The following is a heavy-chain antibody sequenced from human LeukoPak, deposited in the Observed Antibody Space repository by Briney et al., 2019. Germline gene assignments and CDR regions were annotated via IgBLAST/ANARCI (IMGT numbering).Heavy chain of an antibody. CDR2: VSSSSSYI. J-gene: IGHJ2*01. CDR1: GFTFSSYS. D-gene: IGHD6-25*01. V-gene: IGHV3-21*01. Sequence: PGGSLRLSCAASGFTFSSYSMNWVRQAPGKGLEWVSSVSSSSSYIYYADSVKGRFTISRDNARNSLYLQMNSLRAEDTAVYYCARDGLAAATLHWCFDLWGRGTLVTVSS. CDR3: ARDGLAAATLHWCFDL.